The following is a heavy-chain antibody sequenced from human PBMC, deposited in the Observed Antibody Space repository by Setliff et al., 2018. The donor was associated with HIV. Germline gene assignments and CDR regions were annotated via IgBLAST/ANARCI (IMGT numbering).Heavy chain of an antibody. D-gene: IGHD2-15*01. Sequence: SETLSLPCTVSGGSSSSHYWSWIRQPPGQGLEWIGYVHYSGTTNYNPSLKSRVTISVDASNNQFSLELRSMTAADTAVYYCARENGDCSGGACYFMLDSWGQGTRVTVS. CDR3: ARENGDCSGGACYFMLDS. J-gene: IGHJ4*02. CDR1: GGSSSSHY. CDR2: VHYSGTT. V-gene: IGHV4-59*11.